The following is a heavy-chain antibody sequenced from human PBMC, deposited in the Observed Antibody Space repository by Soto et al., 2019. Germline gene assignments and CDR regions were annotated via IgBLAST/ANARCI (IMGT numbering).Heavy chain of an antibody. Sequence: NPSETLSLTCAVYGGSFSGYYWSWIRQPPGKGLEWIGEINHSGSTNYNPSLKSRVTISVDTSKNQFSLKLSSVTAADTAVYYCARGPDNWKIYGMDVWGQGTTVTVSS. CDR3: ARGPDNWKIYGMDV. J-gene: IGHJ6*02. CDR1: GGSFSGYY. CDR2: INHSGST. D-gene: IGHD1-20*01. V-gene: IGHV4-34*01.